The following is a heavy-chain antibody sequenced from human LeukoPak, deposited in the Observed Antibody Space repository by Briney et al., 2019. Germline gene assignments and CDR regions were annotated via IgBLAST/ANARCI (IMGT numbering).Heavy chain of an antibody. CDR3: ASNRLERNYYSYMHV. J-gene: IGHJ6*03. Sequence: SXTLSLTCTVSGGSISSSSYYWGWIRQPPGKGLEWIESIYYSGSTYYNPSLKSRVTISVYTSKTQFSLKLSSVTAADTAVYYCASNRLERNYYSYMHVWGKGTTVTVSS. CDR2: IYYSGST. V-gene: IGHV4-39*01. D-gene: IGHD2/OR15-2a*01. CDR1: GGSISSSSYY.